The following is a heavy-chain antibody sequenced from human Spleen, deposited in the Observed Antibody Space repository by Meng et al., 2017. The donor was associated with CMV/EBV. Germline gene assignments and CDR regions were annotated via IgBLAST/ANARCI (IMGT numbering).Heavy chain of an antibody. CDR1: GFTFSSYS. V-gene: IGHV3-21*01. CDR3: ARDGSGWSRAY. J-gene: IGHJ4*02. CDR2: ISSSSSYI. Sequence: AESLRLSCAAYGFTFSSYSMNWVRQAPGKGLEWVSSISSSSSYIYYADSVQGRFTISRDNARNSLYLQMNSLRAEDTAVYYCARDGSGWSRAYWGQGTLVTVSS. D-gene: IGHD6-19*01.